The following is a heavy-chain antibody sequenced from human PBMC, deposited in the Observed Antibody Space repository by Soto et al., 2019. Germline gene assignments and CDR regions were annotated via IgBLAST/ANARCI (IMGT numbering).Heavy chain of an antibody. V-gene: IGHV3-66*01. CDR3: ARDPGYRNGMDV. D-gene: IGHD5-18*01. J-gene: IGHJ6*01. CDR2: VYSGGTT. Sequence: GGSLRLACAASGFTFRSYAMTWVRQAPGKGLEWLSTVYSGGTTYYADSVKGRFIISRDNSKNTLFLQMNNLRVEDTAMYYCARDPGYRNGMDVWGQGTTGTGSS. CDR1: GFTFRSYA.